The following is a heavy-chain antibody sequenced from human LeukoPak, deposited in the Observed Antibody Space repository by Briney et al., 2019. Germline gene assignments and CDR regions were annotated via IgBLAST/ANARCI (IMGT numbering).Heavy chain of an antibody. V-gene: IGHV4-34*01. CDR2: INHSGST. D-gene: IGHD2-2*01. J-gene: IGHJ4*02. CDR3: ARGNCSSTSCYRYFDY. CDR1: GGSFSGYY. Sequence: SETLSLTCAVYGGSFSGYYWSWIRQPPGKGLEWIGEINHSGSTNYNPSLKGRVTISVDTSKNQFSLKLSSVTAADTAVYYCARGNCSSTSCYRYFDYWGQGTLVTVSS.